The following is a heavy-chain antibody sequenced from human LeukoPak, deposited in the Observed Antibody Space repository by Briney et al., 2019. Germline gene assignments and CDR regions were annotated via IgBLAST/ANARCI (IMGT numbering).Heavy chain of an antibody. J-gene: IGHJ4*02. V-gene: IGHV3-30*18. Sequence: GGSLRLSCAASGFTFSSYGMHWVRQAPGKGLEWVAVTSYDGSNKYYADSVKGRFTISRDNSKNTLYLQMNSLRAEDTAVYYCAKDAYYYDSSGYDYWGQGTLVTVSS. CDR2: TSYDGSNK. CDR1: GFTFSSYG. CDR3: AKDAYYYDSSGYDY. D-gene: IGHD3-22*01.